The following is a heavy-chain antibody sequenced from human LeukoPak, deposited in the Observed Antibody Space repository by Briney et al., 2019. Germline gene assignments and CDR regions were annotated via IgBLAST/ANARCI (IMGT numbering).Heavy chain of an antibody. CDR3: AREPGIGYAFDI. CDR1: GFTFSSSW. V-gene: IGHV3-7*01. J-gene: IGHJ4*02. D-gene: IGHD2-15*01. Sequence: GGSLRLSCVVSGFTFSSSWMTCVRQAPGEGLEWVANIKQDGSEKHYVDSVKGRFTISRDNAKNSVYLQMNRLRAEDTAVSYCAREPGIGYAFDIWGQGTLVTVSS. CDR2: IKQDGSEK.